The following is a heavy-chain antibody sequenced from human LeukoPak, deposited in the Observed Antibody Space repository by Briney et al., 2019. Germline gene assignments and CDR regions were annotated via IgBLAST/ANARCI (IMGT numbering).Heavy chain of an antibody. CDR2: MNQDGSER. V-gene: IGHV3-7*01. D-gene: IGHD1-26*01. J-gene: IGHJ4*02. Sequence: GGSLRLSCAASGFTFSSYWMTWVRQAPGKGLEWVASMNQDGSERYYVDSSRGRFTISRDNAKNSLSLQMNSLRAEDTAVYYCARDSERGSYFDYWGQGTPVTVSS. CDR1: GFTFSSYW. CDR3: ARDSERGSYFDY.